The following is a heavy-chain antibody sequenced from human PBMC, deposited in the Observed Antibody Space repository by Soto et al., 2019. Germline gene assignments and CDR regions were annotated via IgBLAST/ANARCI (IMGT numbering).Heavy chain of an antibody. D-gene: IGHD3-10*01. CDR1: GGTFSSYA. CDR3: ARGDYGSGSPHYYYGMDV. V-gene: IGHV1-69*13. J-gene: IGHJ6*02. CDR2: IIPIFGTA. Sequence: ASVKLSCKASGGTFSSYAISWVRQAPGQGLEWMGGIIPIFGTANYAQKFQGRVTITADESTSTAYMELSSLRSEDTAVYYCARGDYGSGSPHYYYGMDVWGQGTTVTVSS.